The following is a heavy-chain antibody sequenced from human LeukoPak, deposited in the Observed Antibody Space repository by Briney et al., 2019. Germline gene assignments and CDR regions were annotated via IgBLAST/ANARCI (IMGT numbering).Heavy chain of an antibody. V-gene: IGHV4-59*08. J-gene: IGHJ4*02. CDR3: ARLIGYSSSWHYDY. Sequence: SETLFLTCTVSGGSISSYYWSWIRQPPGKGLEWIGYIYYSGSTNYNPSLKSRVTISVDTSKNQFSLKLSSVTAADTAVYYCARLIGYSSSWHYDYWGQGTLVTVSS. CDR2: IYYSGST. CDR1: GGSISSYY. D-gene: IGHD6-13*01.